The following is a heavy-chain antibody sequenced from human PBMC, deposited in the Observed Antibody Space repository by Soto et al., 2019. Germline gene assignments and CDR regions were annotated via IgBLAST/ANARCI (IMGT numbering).Heavy chain of an antibody. D-gene: IGHD1-26*01. CDR2: TYYRSKWYN. Sequence: PSQTLSLTCAISGDSVSSNSAAWNWIRQSPSRGLEWLGRTYYRSKWYNDYAVSVKSRITINPDTSKNQFSLQLNSVTPEDTAVDSCEGVSGEPNNGNLEGMAVGGQGTTDTVS. V-gene: IGHV6-1*01. CDR1: GDSVSSNSAA. CDR3: EGVSGEPNNGNLEGMAV. J-gene: IGHJ6*02.